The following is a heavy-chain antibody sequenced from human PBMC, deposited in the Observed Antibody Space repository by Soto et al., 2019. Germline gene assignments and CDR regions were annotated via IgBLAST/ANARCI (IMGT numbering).Heavy chain of an antibody. J-gene: IGHJ4*02. CDR1: GFTFSRYW. CDR2: IKEDGSEK. V-gene: IGHV3-7*01. D-gene: IGHD2-2*01. CDR3: ARVFCSSTGCYGDSHFDY. Sequence: GGSLRLSCAASGFTFSRYWMSWVRQAPGKGPEWVANIKEDGSEKNYVDSVKGRLTISRDNAKNSLYLQMNSLRAEDTAVYYCARVFCSSTGCYGDSHFDYWGQGALVTVSS.